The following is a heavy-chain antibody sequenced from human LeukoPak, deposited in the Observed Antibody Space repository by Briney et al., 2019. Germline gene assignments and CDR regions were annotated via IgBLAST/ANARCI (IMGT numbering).Heavy chain of an antibody. D-gene: IGHD6-13*01. CDR3: ARTPRTRIAAAGTFDY. CDR1: GGSISSYY. J-gene: IGHJ4*02. V-gene: IGHV4-59*01. CDR2: IYYSGST. Sequence: SETLSLTCTVSGGSISSYYWSWIRQPPGKGLEWIGYIYYSGSTNYNPSLKSRVTISVDTSKNQFSLKLSSVTAADTAVYYCARTPRTRIAAAGTFDYWGQGTLVTVSS.